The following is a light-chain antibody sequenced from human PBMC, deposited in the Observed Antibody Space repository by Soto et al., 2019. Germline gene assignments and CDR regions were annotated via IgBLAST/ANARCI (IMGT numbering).Light chain of an antibody. CDR3: QQYNSYPSMYT. V-gene: IGKV1-5*01. J-gene: IGKJ2*01. CDR1: QSISSW. Sequence: DIQMTQSPSTLSASVGDRVTITCRASQSISSWLAWYQQKPGKAPKLLIYDASSLESGVPSRFSGSGSGTEFTLTISSLQPEDFATYYCQQYNSYPSMYTFGQGTKLEIK. CDR2: DAS.